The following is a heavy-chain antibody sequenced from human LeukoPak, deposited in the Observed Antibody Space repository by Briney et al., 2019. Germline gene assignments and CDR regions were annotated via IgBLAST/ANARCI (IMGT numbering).Heavy chain of an antibody. CDR3: ARGIAARY. J-gene: IGHJ4*02. CDR2: INPNSGGT. V-gene: IGHV1-2*02. Sequence: ASVKVSCKASGYTFTGHYTHWVRQAPGQGLEWMGWINPNSGGTNYAQKFQGRVTMTRDTSISTAYMELNRLRSNDTAVYYCARGIAARYWGQGTPVTVSS. CDR1: GYTFTGHY. D-gene: IGHD6-13*01.